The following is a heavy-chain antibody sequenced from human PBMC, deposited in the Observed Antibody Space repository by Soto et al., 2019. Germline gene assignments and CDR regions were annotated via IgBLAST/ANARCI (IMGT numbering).Heavy chain of an antibody. CDR3: ARVPGKLWGFFDY. J-gene: IGHJ4*02. CDR1: GFTFSSYA. V-gene: IGHV3-30-3*01. D-gene: IGHD5-18*01. Sequence: QVQLVESGGGVVQPGRSLRLSCAASGFTFSSYAMHWVRQAPGKGLEWVAVISYDGSNKYYADSVKGRFTISRDNSKNTLYLKMNSLRAEDTAVYYCARVPGKLWGFFDYWGQGTLVTVSS. CDR2: ISYDGSNK.